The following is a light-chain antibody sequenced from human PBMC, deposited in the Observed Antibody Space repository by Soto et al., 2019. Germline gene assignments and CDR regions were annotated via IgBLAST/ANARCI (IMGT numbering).Light chain of an antibody. CDR1: QSVDSNF. CDR3: QQYGSSPTT. J-gene: IGKJ1*01. CDR2: ATS. Sequence: EVVLTQSPGTLSLSPGERATLSCRANQSVDSNFLAWNQQKPGQAPRLLIYATSTRATGIPDRFSGSGSGTDFTLTISRLEPEDFAVYYCQQYGSSPTTFGQGTKVDIK. V-gene: IGKV3-20*01.